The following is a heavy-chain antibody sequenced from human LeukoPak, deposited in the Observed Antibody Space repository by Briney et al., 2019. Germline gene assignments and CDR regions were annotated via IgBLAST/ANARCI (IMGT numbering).Heavy chain of an antibody. V-gene: IGHV4-38-2*02. Sequence: SDTLSLTCTVSGSSINTPYYWAWIRQPPGEGLERIGNIFHGVTTFYNPSLMNRVAISVDTSKNQFSLKLTSVTAADTAVYYCARDATIAAPLMSWGQGTLVTVSS. CDR3: ARDATIAAPLMS. D-gene: IGHD6-13*01. CDR1: GSSINTPYY. CDR2: IFHGVTT. J-gene: IGHJ4*02.